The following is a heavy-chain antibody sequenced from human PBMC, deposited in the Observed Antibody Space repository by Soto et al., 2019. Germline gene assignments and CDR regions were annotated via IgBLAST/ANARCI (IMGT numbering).Heavy chain of an antibody. V-gene: IGHV4-31*03. CDR2: IYYSGST. CDR1: GGSISSGGYY. Sequence: PSETLSLTCTVSGGSISSGGYYWSWIRQHPGKGLEWIGYIYYSGSTYYNPSLKSRVTISVDTSKNQFSLKLSSVTAADTAVYYCARVSAATRYYYGMDVWGQGTTVTVSS. D-gene: IGHD2-15*01. J-gene: IGHJ6*02. CDR3: ARVSAATRYYYGMDV.